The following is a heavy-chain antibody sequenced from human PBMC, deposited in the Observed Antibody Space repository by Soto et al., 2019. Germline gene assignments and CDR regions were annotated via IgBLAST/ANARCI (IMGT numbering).Heavy chain of an antibody. CDR2: IYYSGST. J-gene: IGHJ5*02. D-gene: IGHD2-15*01. CDR1: GGSISSGGYY. CDR3: ARARIVVVVAATGSGPRRTNWFDP. V-gene: IGHV4-31*03. Sequence: SETLSLTCTVSGGSISSGGYYWSWIRQHTGKGLEWIGYIYYSGSTYYNPSLKSRVTISVDTSKNQFSLKLSSVTAADTAVYYCARARIVVVVAATGSGPRRTNWFDPWGQGTLVTVSS.